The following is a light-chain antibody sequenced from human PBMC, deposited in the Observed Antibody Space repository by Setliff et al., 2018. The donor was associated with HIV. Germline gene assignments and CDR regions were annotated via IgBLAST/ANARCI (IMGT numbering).Light chain of an antibody. CDR2: DTS. CDR3: LLSYGGAYV. CDR1: TGAVTSDHY. V-gene: IGLV7-46*01. J-gene: IGLJ1*01. Sequence: QAVVTQEPSLTVSPGGTVTLTCGSSTGAVTSDHYPYWFQQKPGQAPRTLIYDTSNKDSWTPARFSGSLLEGKAALTLSGAQPEDEAEYYCLLSYGGAYVFGTGTKVTVL.